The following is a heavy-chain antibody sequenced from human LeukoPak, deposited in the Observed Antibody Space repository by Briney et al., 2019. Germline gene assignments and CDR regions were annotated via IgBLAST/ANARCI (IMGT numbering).Heavy chain of an antibody. Sequence: PSETLSLTCTVSGGSISSYYWSWIRQPPGQGLEWIGYIYYSGSTNYNPSLKIRVTISVDTSKNQFSLKLSSVTAADTAVYYCARESPSPGYYYDREGAFDIWGQGTMVTVSS. J-gene: IGHJ3*02. V-gene: IGHV4-59*13. CDR1: GGSISSYY. CDR2: IYYSGST. CDR3: ARESPSPGYYYDREGAFDI. D-gene: IGHD3-22*01.